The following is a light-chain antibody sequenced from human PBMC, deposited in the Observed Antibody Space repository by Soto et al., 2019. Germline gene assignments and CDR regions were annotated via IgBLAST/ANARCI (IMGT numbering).Light chain of an antibody. CDR3: QQYYSYPQT. J-gene: IGKJ4*01. Sequence: IQMPQSASSLSAPLGDRVXXXXXASQSISSYLNWYQQKPGKAPKXLIYAASSLQSGVPSRFSGSGSGTDFTLTISCLQSEDFATYYCQQYYSYPQTFGGGTKVDIK. CDR1: QSISSY. V-gene: IGKV1-39*01. CDR2: AAS.